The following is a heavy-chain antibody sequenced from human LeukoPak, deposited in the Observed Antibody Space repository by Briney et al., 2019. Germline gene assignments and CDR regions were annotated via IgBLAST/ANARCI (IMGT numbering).Heavy chain of an antibody. CDR3: ARVHTGARSQMNNWFDP. V-gene: IGHV1-69*05. CDR2: IIPIFGTA. CDR1: GGTFSSYA. D-gene: IGHD6-6*01. J-gene: IGHJ5*02. Sequence: GASVKVSCKASGGTFSSYAISWVRQAPGQGLEWMGRIIPIFGTANYAQKFQGRVTMTRDTSTSTVYMELSSLRSEDTAVYYCARVHTGARSQMNNWFDPWGQGTLVTVSS.